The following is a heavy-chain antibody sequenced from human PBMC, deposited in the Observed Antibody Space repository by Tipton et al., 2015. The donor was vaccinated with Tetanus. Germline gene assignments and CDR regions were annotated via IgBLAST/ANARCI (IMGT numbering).Heavy chain of an antibody. V-gene: IGHV3-23*01. CDR3: AKVPSSSGSYYANWFDP. J-gene: IGHJ5*02. CDR2: ISGSGGST. D-gene: IGHD1-26*01. CDR1: GFTFSSHA. Sequence: SPRLSCATSGFTFSSHAMNWVRQAPGNGPEWVSAISGSGGSTYYADSVKGRFTISGDNSKNTLYLQMNSLRAEDTAVYYCAKVPSSSGSYYANWFDPWGQGTLVTVSS.